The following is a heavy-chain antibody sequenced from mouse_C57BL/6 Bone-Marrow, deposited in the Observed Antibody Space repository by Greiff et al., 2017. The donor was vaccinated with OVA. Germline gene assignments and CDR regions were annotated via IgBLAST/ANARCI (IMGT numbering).Heavy chain of an antibody. CDR1: GFTFSSYA. CDR2: ISDGGSYT. Sequence: EVKVVESGGGLVKPGGSLKLSCAASGFTFSSYAMSWVRQTPEKRLEWVATISDGGSYTYYPDNVKGRFTISRDNAKNNLYLQMSHLKSEDTAMYYCARERYSNYDFDYWGQGTTLTVSS. J-gene: IGHJ2*01. CDR3: ARERYSNYDFDY. V-gene: IGHV5-4*01. D-gene: IGHD2-5*01.